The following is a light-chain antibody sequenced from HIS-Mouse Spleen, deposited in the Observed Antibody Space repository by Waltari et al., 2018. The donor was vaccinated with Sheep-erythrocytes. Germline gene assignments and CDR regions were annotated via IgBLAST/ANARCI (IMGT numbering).Light chain of an antibody. J-gene: IGLJ3*02. CDR3: CSYAGSSTPWV. V-gene: IGLV2-23*01. CDR2: EGS. CDR1: SSDVGRYNL. Sequence: QSALTQPASRSWSPGQSITISCTGTSSDVGRYNLVSWYQQQPGKAPKLMIYEGSKRPSGVSNRFSGSKSGNTASLTISGLQAEDEADYYCCSYAGSSTPWVFGGGTKLTVL.